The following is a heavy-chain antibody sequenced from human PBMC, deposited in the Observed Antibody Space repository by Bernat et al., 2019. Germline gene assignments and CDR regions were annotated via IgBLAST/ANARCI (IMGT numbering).Heavy chain of an antibody. CDR3: AKAGGALVTNYFDY. CDR2: IRYDGSNK. D-gene: IGHD3-9*01. Sequence: QVQLVESGGGVVQPGGSLRLSCAASGFTFSSYGMHWVRQAPGKGLEWVAFIRYDGSNKYYADSVKGRFTISRDNSKNTLYLQMNSLRPEDTAVYYCAKAGGALVTNYFDYWGQGTLVTVSS. CDR1: GFTFSSYG. V-gene: IGHV3-30*02. J-gene: IGHJ4*02.